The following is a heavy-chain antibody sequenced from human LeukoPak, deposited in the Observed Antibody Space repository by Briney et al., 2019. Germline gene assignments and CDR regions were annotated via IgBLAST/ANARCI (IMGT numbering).Heavy chain of an antibody. CDR1: GFTFSSYG. D-gene: IGHD1-26*01. CDR3: ARARGSYDLDY. V-gene: IGHV3-30*03. Sequence: PGGSLRLSCAASGFTFSSYGMHWVRQAPGKGLEWVAVISYDGSNKYYADSVKGRFTISRDNSKNTLYLQMNSLRAEDTAVYYCARARGSYDLDYWGQGTLVTVSS. CDR2: ISYDGSNK. J-gene: IGHJ4*02.